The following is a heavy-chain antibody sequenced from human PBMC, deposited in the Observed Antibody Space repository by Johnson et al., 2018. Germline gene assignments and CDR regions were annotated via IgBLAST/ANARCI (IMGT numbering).Heavy chain of an antibody. J-gene: IGHJ4*02. CDR3: ARDGGGYDY. V-gene: IGHV3-7*01. CDR2: IKKDGSEK. Sequence: EVQLVESGGGLAQPGGSLRLSCSASGFTFSNYWMSWVRQAPGKGLEWVANIKKDGSEKYYVDSVKGRFTISRDNAKNSLFLQMNSLRVEDTVVYYCARDGGGYDYWGQGTLVIVSS. CDR1: GFTFSNYW. D-gene: IGHD1-1*01.